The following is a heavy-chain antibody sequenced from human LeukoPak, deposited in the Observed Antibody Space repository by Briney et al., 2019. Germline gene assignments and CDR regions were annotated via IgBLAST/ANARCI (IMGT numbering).Heavy chain of an antibody. CDR3: ARTSGYLNDVFDI. J-gene: IGHJ3*02. CDR2: IYHSGST. D-gene: IGHD3-22*01. CDR1: GGSIRGYY. Sequence: PSETLSLTCNVSGGSIRGYYWSWIRQPPGKGLEWIGTIYHSGSTDYNPSLKSRVTISVDTSKNQFSLKLSSVTAADTAVYYCARTSGYLNDVFDIWGQGTMVTVSS. V-gene: IGHV4-59*08.